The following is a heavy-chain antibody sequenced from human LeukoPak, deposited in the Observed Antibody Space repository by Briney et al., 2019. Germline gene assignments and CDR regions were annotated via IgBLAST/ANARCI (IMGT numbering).Heavy chain of an antibody. CDR1: GFTFSSYW. V-gene: IGHV3-74*01. CDR2: INSDGSSA. D-gene: IGHD3-10*01. Sequence: PGGSLRLSCAASGFTFSSYWMHWVRQAPGKGLVWVSRINSDGSSASYADSVKGRFTISRDNAKNTLYLQMNSLRAEDTAVYYCARDGELLWFGESGGYYFDYWGQGTLVTVSS. J-gene: IGHJ4*02. CDR3: ARDGELLWFGESGGYYFDY.